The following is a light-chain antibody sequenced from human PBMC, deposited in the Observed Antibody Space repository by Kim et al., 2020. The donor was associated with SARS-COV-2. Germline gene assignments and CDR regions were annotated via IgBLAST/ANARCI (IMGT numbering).Light chain of an antibody. CDR2: LNSDGSH. CDR3: QTWGTGIWV. J-gene: IGLJ3*02. V-gene: IGLV4-69*01. CDR1: SGHIGYV. Sequence: ASVRLTGTLSSGHIGYVIAWHQQQPEKGPRYLMKLNSDGSHNKGDGIPDRFSGSSSGAERYLTISRLQSEDEADYYCQTWGTGIWVFGGGTQLTVL.